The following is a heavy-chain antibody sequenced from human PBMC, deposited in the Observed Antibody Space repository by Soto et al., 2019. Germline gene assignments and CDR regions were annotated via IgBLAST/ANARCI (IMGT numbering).Heavy chain of an antibody. CDR1: GGSITNYY. CDR2: INYDGYS. D-gene: IGHD3-10*01. Sequence: QVQLQESGPGLVKPSETLSLTCTVSGGSITNYYCSWFRQPPGKGLEWIGYINYDGYSAYNLSLRTRVTLSMAASKTQFSLMLESVTATDTAVYYCARHGFGPLHGLVDVWGPGTTVIVSS. CDR3: ARHGFGPLHGLVDV. V-gene: IGHV4-59*08. J-gene: IGHJ6*02.